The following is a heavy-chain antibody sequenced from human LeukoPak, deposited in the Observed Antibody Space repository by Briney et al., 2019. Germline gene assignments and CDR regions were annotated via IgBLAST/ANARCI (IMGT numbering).Heavy chain of an antibody. CDR2: ISWNSGSI. D-gene: IGHD2-2*01. CDR1: GFTFDDYA. V-gene: IGHV3-9*01. CDR3: ARSYCSSTSCSTGWFDP. Sequence: GRSLRLSCAASGFTFDDYAMHWVRQAPGKGLEWVSGISWNSGSIGYADSVKGRFTIPRDNSKNTLYLQMNSLRAEDTAVYYCARSYCSSTSCSTGWFDPWGQGTLVTVSS. J-gene: IGHJ5*02.